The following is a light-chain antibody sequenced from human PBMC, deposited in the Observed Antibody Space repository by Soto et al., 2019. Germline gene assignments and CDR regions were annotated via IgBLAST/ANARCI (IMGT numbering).Light chain of an antibody. CDR3: QQYGGSPIT. V-gene: IGKV3-20*01. J-gene: IGKJ5*01. CDR2: GAS. CDR1: QTVSGSY. Sequence: EIVLTQSPGTLSLSPGERGTLSCRASQTVSGSYVAWYQQKPGQAPRLLIYGASSRATGIPDRFSGSGSGTDFTLTISRLEPEDFALYYCQQYGGSPITFGLGTRLEIK.